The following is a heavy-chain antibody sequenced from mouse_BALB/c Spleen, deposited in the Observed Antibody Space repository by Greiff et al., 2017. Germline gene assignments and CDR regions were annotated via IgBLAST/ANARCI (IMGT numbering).Heavy chain of an antibody. D-gene: IGHD1-1*01. CDR3: ARREGITSWFAY. Sequence: QGQLQQSGPELVKPGASVRISCKASGYTFTSYYIHWVKQRPGQGLEWIGWIYPGNVNTKYNEKFKGKATLTADKSSSTAYMQLSSLTSEDSAVYFCARREGITSWFAYWGQGTLVTVSA. V-gene: IGHV1S56*01. J-gene: IGHJ3*01. CDR1: GYTFTSYY. CDR2: IYPGNVNT.